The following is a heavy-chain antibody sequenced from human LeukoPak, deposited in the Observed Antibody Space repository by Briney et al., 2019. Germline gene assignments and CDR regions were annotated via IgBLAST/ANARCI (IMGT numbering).Heavy chain of an antibody. CDR1: GFTFSSFA. Sequence: GGSLRLSCAASGFTFSSFAMTWVRQAPGKGLEWVSGFDGNGPNTYYADSVKGRWTISRDNSRNTLYLEMNSLRPEDTAIYHCAKPRTTGLGWAQFDYWGQGSLVTVSS. CDR3: AKPRTTGLGWAQFDY. CDR2: FDGNGPNT. V-gene: IGHV3-23*01. D-gene: IGHD2-8*02. J-gene: IGHJ4*02.